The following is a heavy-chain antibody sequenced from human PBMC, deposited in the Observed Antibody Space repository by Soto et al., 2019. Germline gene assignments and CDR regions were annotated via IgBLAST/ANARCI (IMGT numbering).Heavy chain of an antibody. D-gene: IGHD6-6*01. CDR1: GFSLSTSGMC. Sequence: SGPTLVNPTQTLTLTCTFSGFSLSTSGMCVSWIRQPPGKALEWLARIDWDDDKYYSTSLKTRLTISKDTSKNQVVLTMTNMDPVDTATYYCARTLKAFWQLVPDNWFDPWGQGTLVTVSS. J-gene: IGHJ5*02. CDR2: IDWDDDK. V-gene: IGHV2-70*11. CDR3: ARTLKAFWQLVPDNWFDP.